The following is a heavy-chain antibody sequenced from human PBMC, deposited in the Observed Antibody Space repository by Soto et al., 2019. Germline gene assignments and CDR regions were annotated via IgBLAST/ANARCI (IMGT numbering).Heavy chain of an antibody. CDR1: GGSFSGYY. Sequence: QVQLQQWGAGLLKPSETLSLTCAVYGGSFSGYYWSWIRQPPGKGLEWIGEINHSGSTNYNPPLKSRVTISVDTSKNQFALKLSSVTAADTAVYYCARRSRVVVPAAIGFAPWGQGTLVTVSS. J-gene: IGHJ5*02. D-gene: IGHD2-2*01. CDR3: ARRSRVVVPAAIGFAP. V-gene: IGHV4-34*01. CDR2: INHSGST.